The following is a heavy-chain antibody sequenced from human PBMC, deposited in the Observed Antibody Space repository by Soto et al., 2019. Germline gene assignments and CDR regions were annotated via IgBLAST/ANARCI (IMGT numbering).Heavy chain of an antibody. J-gene: IGHJ3*01. Sequence: GSLRLSCEASGFTFISNEVNWVRQAPGKGLEWVSYISESGSSIYYADSVKGRFIISRDNTKKSLYLQMNNLRAEDTGVYYCAREGIAVIDGFDFWGQGTMVTVSS. D-gene: IGHD6-19*01. CDR1: GFTFISNE. CDR3: AREGIAVIDGFDF. CDR2: ISESGSSI. V-gene: IGHV3-48*03.